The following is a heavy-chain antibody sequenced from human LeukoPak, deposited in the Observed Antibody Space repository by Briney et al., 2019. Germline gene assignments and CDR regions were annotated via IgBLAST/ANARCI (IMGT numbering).Heavy chain of an antibody. CDR3: ARVGYSYGYSRRYFDY. D-gene: IGHD5-18*01. CDR2: IDSDGTNR. CDR1: GFTFSRYW. Sequence: GGSLRLSCAASGFTFSRYWMHWVRQAPGKGLVWVSRIDSDGTNRDYADSVKGRFTISRDNAKNSLYLQMNSLRAEDTAVYYCARVGYSYGYSRRYFDYWGQGTLVTVSS. J-gene: IGHJ4*02. V-gene: IGHV3-74*01.